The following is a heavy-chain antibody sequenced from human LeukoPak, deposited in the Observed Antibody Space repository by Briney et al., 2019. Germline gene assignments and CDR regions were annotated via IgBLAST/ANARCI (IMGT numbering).Heavy chain of an antibody. J-gene: IGHJ4*02. CDR3: ARGFPDTAMVS. CDR1: GGSISSYY. V-gene: IGHV4-59*01. CDR2: IYYSGST. D-gene: IGHD5-18*01. Sequence: PSETLSLTCTVSGGSISSYYWSWIRQPPGKGLEWIGYIYYSGSTNYNPSLKSRVTISVDTSKNQFSLKLSSVTAADTAVYYCARGFPDTAMVSWGQGTLVTVSS.